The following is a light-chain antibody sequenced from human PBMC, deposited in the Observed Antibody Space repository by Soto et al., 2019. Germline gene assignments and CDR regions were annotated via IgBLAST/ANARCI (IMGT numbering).Light chain of an antibody. V-gene: IGKV1-5*03. CDR2: KAS. CDR1: QNINRW. CDR3: QQHNDYPLT. J-gene: IGKJ4*01. Sequence: DLQMTQSPSTLPAFVGDRVTITCRASQNINRWLAWYQQKPGKAPKLLMYKASSLESGVPSRFSGSGSGTEFTLTISSLQPDDFATYYCQQHNDYPLTFGGGTKVEIK.